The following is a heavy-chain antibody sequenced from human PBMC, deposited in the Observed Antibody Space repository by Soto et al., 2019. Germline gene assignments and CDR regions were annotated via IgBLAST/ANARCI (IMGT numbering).Heavy chain of an antibody. Sequence: EVQLVESGGGLVKPGGSLRLSCAASGFTLSNAWMSWVRQTPGKGLEWVGRIKSKADGGTTEYPAPVKGRFTISRDDSKNTLYLQMNSLKTEDTAVYYCTTGTSSGYYGYYFDYWGQGTLVTVSS. CDR3: TTGTSSGYYGYYFDY. D-gene: IGHD3-22*01. J-gene: IGHJ4*02. CDR2: IKSKADGGTT. V-gene: IGHV3-15*01. CDR1: GFTLSNAW.